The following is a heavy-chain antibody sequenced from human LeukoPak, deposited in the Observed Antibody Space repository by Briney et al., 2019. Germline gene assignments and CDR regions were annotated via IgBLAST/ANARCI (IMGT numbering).Heavy chain of an antibody. J-gene: IGHJ4*02. Sequence: GGSLRLSCAASGFTFSSYAMSWVRQAPGKGLEWVSAISGSGGSTYYADSVKGRFTISRDNSKNTLYLQMNSLRAEDTAVYYCAKGRHLYGSGCPDYWGQGTLVTVSS. CDR3: AKGRHLYGSGCPDY. V-gene: IGHV3-23*01. D-gene: IGHD3-10*01. CDR2: ISGSGGST. CDR1: GFTFSSYA.